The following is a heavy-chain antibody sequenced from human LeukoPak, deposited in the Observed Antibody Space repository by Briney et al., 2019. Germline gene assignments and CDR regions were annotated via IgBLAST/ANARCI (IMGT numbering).Heavy chain of an antibody. Sequence: GGSLRLSCTVSGFTVSSNSWSWVRQAPGKGLEWVSFIYSDNTHHSDSVKGRFTISRDNSKNTLYLQMNSLRAEDTAVYYCARRAGAYSHPYDYWGQGTLVTVSS. CDR1: GFTVSSNS. CDR2: IYSDNT. CDR3: ARRAGAYSHPYDY. D-gene: IGHD4/OR15-4a*01. J-gene: IGHJ4*02. V-gene: IGHV3-53*01.